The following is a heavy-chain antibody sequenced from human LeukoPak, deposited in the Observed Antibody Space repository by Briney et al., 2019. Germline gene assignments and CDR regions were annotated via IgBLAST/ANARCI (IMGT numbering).Heavy chain of an antibody. CDR3: ARGRTFDI. CDR2: IYTSGST. CDR1: GGSISSGSYY. Sequence: SQTLSLTCTVSGGSISSGSYYWSWIRQPAGKGLEWIGRIYTSGSTNYNPSLKSRVTISVDTSKNQFSLKLSSVTAADTAVYYCARGRTFDIWGQGTMVTVSS. D-gene: IGHD3-10*01. V-gene: IGHV4-61*02. J-gene: IGHJ3*02.